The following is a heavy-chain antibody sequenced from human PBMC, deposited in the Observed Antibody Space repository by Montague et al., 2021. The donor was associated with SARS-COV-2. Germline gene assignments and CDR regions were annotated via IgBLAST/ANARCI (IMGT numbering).Heavy chain of an antibody. CDR1: GGSISSSSYY. J-gene: IGHJ4*02. D-gene: IGHD3-22*01. Sequence: SETLSLTCTVSGGSISSSSYYWGWICQPPGKGLEWIRTIYYSGXTXYXXXXKXRVTISVDTSKNQFSLKLSSVTAADTAVYYCARGWFSPMLVVVIRGPFDYWGQGALVTVSS. CDR2: IYYSGXT. V-gene: IGHV4-39*07. CDR3: ARGWFSPMLVVVIRGPFDY.